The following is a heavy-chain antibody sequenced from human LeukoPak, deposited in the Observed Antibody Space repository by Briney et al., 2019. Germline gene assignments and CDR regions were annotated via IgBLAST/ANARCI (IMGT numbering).Heavy chain of an antibody. V-gene: IGHV3-23*01. CDR3: AKAWLDAFDI. Sequence: PGGSLRLSCAASGFAFSSYAMSWVRQAPGKGLEWVSAISGSGGSTYYADPVKGRFTISRDNSKNTLYLQMNSLRAEDTAVYYCAKAWLDAFDIWGQGTMVTVSS. CDR2: ISGSGGST. J-gene: IGHJ3*02. D-gene: IGHD6-19*01. CDR1: GFAFSSYA.